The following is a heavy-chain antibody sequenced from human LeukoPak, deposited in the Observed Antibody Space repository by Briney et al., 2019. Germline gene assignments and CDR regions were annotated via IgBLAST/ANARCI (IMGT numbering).Heavy chain of an antibody. J-gene: IGHJ3*02. D-gene: IGHD3-22*01. CDR3: AKGDTMIVVVVGAFDI. CDR2: ISGSGGST. CDR1: GFTFSSYA. Sequence: GGSLRLSCAASGFTFSSYAMSWVRQAPGKGLEWVSAISGSGGSTYYADSVKGRFTISRDNSKNTLYLQMNSLRAEDTAVYYCAKGDTMIVVVVGAFDIWGQGAKVTVSS. V-gene: IGHV3-23*01.